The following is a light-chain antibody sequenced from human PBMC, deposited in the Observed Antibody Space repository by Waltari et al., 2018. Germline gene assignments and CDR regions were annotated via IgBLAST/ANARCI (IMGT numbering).Light chain of an antibody. CDR3: LLYYGGLWV. CDR1: TGAVTSGDY. Sequence: QTVVNQEPSVTVSPGGTVTLTCASSTGAVTSGDYANWFQQKPGQAPRSLIFGANNKYSWTPARFSGSLLGGKAALTLSGVQPEDEAEYYCLLYYGGLWVFGGGTKLTVL. CDR2: GAN. V-gene: IGLV7-43*01. J-gene: IGLJ3*02.